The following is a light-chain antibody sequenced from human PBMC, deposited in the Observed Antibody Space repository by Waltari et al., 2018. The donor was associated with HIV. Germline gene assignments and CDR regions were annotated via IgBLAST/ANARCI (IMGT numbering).Light chain of an antibody. V-gene: IGLV2-8*01. CDR3: SSYAGRDIRVV. Sequence: QSALTQPPSASGSPGQSVTISCTGTYSDVGSSNFVSWYQQHPGKAPKLFIFEVNRRPSGVPDRFSGSKSSNTASLTVSGLQSDDEADYYCSSYAGRDIRVVFGGGTKLTVL. CDR1: YSDVGSSNF. CDR2: EVN. J-gene: IGLJ2*01.